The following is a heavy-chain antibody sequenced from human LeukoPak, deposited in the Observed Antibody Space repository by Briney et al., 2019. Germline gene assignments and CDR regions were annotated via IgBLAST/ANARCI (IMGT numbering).Heavy chain of an antibody. J-gene: IGHJ3*02. D-gene: IGHD3-9*01. CDR1: GYTFTGYY. V-gene: IGHV1-2*02. CDR2: INPNSGGT. CDR3: ARGVLRYFDYETTFDI. Sequence: ASVKVSCKASGYTFTGYYMHWVRQAPGQGLEWMGWINPNSGGTNYAQKFQGRVTMTRDTSISTAYMELSRLRSDDTAVYYCARGVLRYFDYETTFDIWGQGTMVTVSS.